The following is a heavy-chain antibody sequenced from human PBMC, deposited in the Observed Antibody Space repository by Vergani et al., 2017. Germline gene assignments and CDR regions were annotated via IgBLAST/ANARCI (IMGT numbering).Heavy chain of an antibody. CDR1: GGSFSGYY. CDR3: AAGGAGYYFDY. D-gene: IGHD3-10*01. CDR2: INHSGST. J-gene: IGHJ4*02. Sequence: QVQLQQWGAGLFKPSETLSLTCAVYGGSFSGYYWSWIRKPPGKGLEWIGEINHSGSTNYNPSLKSRVTISVDTSKNQFSLKLSSVTAADTAVYYCAAGGAGYYFDYWGQGTLVTVSS. V-gene: IGHV4-34*01.